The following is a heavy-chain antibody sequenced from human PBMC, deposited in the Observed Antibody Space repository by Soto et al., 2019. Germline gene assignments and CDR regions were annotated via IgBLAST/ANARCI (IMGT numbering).Heavy chain of an antibody. D-gene: IGHD2-2*01. CDR3: ARGNFIVVVPAAGNYGMDV. CDR1: GGSISSYY. Sequence: PSEPQSLTCTVSGGSISSYYWSWIRKTPGKGLEWIGYIYYSGSTNYNPSLKSRVTISVDTSKNQFSLKLSSVTAADTAVYYCARGNFIVVVPAAGNYGMDVWGQGTTVTVSS. V-gene: IGHV4-59*01. J-gene: IGHJ6*02. CDR2: IYYSGST.